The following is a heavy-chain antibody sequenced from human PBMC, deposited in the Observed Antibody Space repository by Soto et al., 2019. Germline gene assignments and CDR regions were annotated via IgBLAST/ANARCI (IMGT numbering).Heavy chain of an antibody. CDR1: GGSISSRDSY. Sequence: SETLSLTCTVSGGSISSRDSYWGWIRQPPGKGLEWIGSFHYSGSTYYNPSLKSRVTISVDTSKNQLSLRVTSVTAADTAVYYCARDFGRSHFDYWGQGTLVTVSS. J-gene: IGHJ4*02. V-gene: IGHV4-39*02. D-gene: IGHD3-16*01. CDR3: ARDFGRSHFDY. CDR2: FHYSGST.